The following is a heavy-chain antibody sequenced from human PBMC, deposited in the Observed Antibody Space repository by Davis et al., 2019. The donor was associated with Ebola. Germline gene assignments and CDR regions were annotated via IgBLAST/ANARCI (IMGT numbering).Heavy chain of an antibody. V-gene: IGHV3-74*01. CDR3: ARDGGTAYCGGDCPHDAFDI. CDR1: GFTLSNYW. D-gene: IGHD2-21*02. CDR2: INSDGSSP. J-gene: IGHJ3*02. Sequence: GESLKISCAASGFTLSNYWMEWVRQVPGKELVWVSRINSDGSSPSYAESVKGRFTISRDNSKNTVYLQMSSLRAEDTAVYYCARDGGTAYCGGDCPHDAFDIWGQGTMVTVSS.